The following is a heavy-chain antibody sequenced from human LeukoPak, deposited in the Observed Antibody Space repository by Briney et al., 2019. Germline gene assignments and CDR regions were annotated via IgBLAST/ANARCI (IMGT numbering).Heavy chain of an antibody. V-gene: IGHV3-23*01. CDR3: AKDLRYSSGWYFDY. CDR1: GFTFSSYA. D-gene: IGHD6-19*01. J-gene: IGHJ4*02. Sequence: GGSLRLSCAASGFTFSSYAMSWVRQAPGKGLEWVSAISGSGGSTYYADSVKGRFTISRDNSKNTLYLQMNSLRAKDTAVYYCAKDLRYSSGWYFDYWGQGTLVTVSS. CDR2: ISGSGGST.